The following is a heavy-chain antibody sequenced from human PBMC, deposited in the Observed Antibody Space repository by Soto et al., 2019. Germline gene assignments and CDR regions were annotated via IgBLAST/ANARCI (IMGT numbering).Heavy chain of an antibody. Sequence: QVQLVQSGAEVKKPGASVKVSCKASGYTFTSYGISWVRQAPGQGLECMGWISAYNGNTNYAQKLQGRVTMTTDTSTSTAYMELRSLRSDDTAVYYCARDERYCSSTSCHSAFDYWGKGTLVTVSS. CDR1: GYTFTSYG. V-gene: IGHV1-18*01. J-gene: IGHJ4*02. CDR3: ARDERYCSSTSCHSAFDY. D-gene: IGHD2-2*01. CDR2: ISAYNGNT.